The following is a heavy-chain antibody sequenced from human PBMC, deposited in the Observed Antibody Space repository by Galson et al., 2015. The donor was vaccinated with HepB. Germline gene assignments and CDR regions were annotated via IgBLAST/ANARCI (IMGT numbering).Heavy chain of an antibody. CDR3: ARDLFGYIGF. CDR2: INPSGGST. V-gene: IGHV1-46*02. Sequence: SVKVSCKVSGYTFNTYYNHWVRQAPGQGLEWMGMINPSGGSTTYAQKFQGRVTMTRDTSTSTVYMELSSLRSEDTAVYFCARDLFGYIGFWGQGTLVTVSS. D-gene: IGHD5-24*01. CDR1: GYTFNTYY. J-gene: IGHJ4*02.